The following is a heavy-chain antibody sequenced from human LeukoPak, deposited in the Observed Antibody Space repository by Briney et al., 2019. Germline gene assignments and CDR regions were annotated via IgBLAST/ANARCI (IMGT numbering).Heavy chain of an antibody. CDR3: AKGQDYDFWSGYYSAFDY. J-gene: IGHJ4*02. Sequence: QPGGSLRLSCAASGFTFSGYGMHWVRQAPGKGLEWVAFIRYDGSNKYYADSVKGRFTISRDNSKNTLYPQMNSLRAEDTAVYYCAKGQDYDFWSGYYSAFDYWGQGTLVTVSS. CDR1: GFTFSGYG. V-gene: IGHV3-30*02. D-gene: IGHD3-3*01. CDR2: IRYDGSNK.